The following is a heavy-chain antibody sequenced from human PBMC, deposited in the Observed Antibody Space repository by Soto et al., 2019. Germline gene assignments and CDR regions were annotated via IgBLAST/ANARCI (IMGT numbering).Heavy chain of an antibody. CDR1: GYTFTSYG. CDR2: ISAYNGNT. V-gene: IGHV1-18*01. Sequence: ASVKVSCKASGYTFTSYGISWVRQAPGQGLEWMGWISAYNGNTNYAQKLQGRVTMTTDTSTSTAYMELRSLRSDDTAVYYCARDPTRITIFGVVTSDAYSYYGMDVWGQGTTVTVSS. J-gene: IGHJ6*02. D-gene: IGHD3-3*01. CDR3: ARDPTRITIFGVVTSDAYSYYGMDV.